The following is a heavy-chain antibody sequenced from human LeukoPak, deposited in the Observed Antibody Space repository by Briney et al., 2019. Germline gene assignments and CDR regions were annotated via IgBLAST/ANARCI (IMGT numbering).Heavy chain of an antibody. CDR2: IYDSGST. Sequence: PSETLSLTCAVSGGSISSSNWWSWVRQPPGKGLEWIGEIYDSGSTNYNPSLKSRVTISVDKSKNQFSLKLSSVTAADTAVYYCARSPPYSSSWSFDYWGQGTLVTVSS. J-gene: IGHJ4*02. CDR3: ARSPPYSSSWSFDY. CDR1: GGSISSSNW. D-gene: IGHD6-13*01. V-gene: IGHV4-4*02.